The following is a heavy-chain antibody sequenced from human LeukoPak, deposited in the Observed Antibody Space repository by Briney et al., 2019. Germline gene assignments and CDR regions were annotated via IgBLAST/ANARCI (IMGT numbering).Heavy chain of an antibody. J-gene: IGHJ3*02. CDR3: ARRGGYYDSSGPLVGAFDI. Sequence: ASVKVSCKASGYTFTSYYMRWVRQAPGQGLEWMGIINPSGGSTSYAQKFQGRVTMTRDTSTSTVYMELSSLRSEDTAVYYCARRGGYYDSSGPLVGAFDIWGQGTMVTVSS. D-gene: IGHD3-22*01. CDR1: GYTFTSYY. V-gene: IGHV1-46*01. CDR2: INPSGGST.